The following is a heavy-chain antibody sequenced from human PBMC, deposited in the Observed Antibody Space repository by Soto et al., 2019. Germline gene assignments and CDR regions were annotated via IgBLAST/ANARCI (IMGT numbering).Heavy chain of an antibody. V-gene: IGHV1-18*01. CDR3: ERDLYSPDAFDI. CDR2: ISAYNGNT. J-gene: IGHJ3*02. D-gene: IGHD5-18*01. Sequence: ASVKVSCKASGYTFTSYGISWVRKAPGQGLEWMGWISAYNGNTNYAQKLQGRVTMTTDTSTSTAYMELRSLRSDNTAVYYCERDLYSPDAFDIWGQGTMVTVSS. CDR1: GYTFTSYG.